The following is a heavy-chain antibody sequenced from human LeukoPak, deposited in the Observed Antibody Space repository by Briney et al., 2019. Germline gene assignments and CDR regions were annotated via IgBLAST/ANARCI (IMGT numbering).Heavy chain of an antibody. V-gene: IGHV3-7*01. CDR2: IKQDGSEK. CDR1: GFTFSSYW. Sequence: PGGSLRLSCAASGFTFSSYWMSWVRQAPGKGLEWVANIKQDGSEKYYVDSVKGRFTISRDNAKNSLYLQMNSLRAEDTAVYYCAKDNSVGSGSYHYGDYYYYYGMDVWGQGTTVTVSS. CDR3: AKDNSVGSGSYHYGDYYYYYGMDV. J-gene: IGHJ6*02. D-gene: IGHD3-10*01.